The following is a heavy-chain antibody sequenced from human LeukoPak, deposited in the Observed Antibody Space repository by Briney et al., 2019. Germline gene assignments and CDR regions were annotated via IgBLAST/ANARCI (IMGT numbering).Heavy chain of an antibody. D-gene: IGHD6-13*01. Sequence: SQTLSLTCTVSGGSISSGDYYWSWIRQPPGKGLEWIGYIYYSGSTYYNPSLKSRVTTSVDTSKNQFSLKLSSVTAADTAVYYCARAEDSSSWDDAFDIWGQGTMVTVSS. J-gene: IGHJ3*02. CDR3: ARAEDSSSWDDAFDI. V-gene: IGHV4-30-4*01. CDR2: IYYSGST. CDR1: GGSISSGDYY.